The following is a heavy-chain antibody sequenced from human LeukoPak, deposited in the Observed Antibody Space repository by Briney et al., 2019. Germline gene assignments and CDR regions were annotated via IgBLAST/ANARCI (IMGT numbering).Heavy chain of an antibody. CDR2: IYYSGTT. D-gene: IGHD3-3*01. J-gene: IGHJ4*02. CDR3: ARDVRSGFGAFDD. Sequence: PSETLSLTCTVSGGSISTGDYYWTWIRQHPGKGLEWIGYIYYSGTTYYNPSLKSRVTISVDTAKNQFSLKLSSVTAADTAIYFCARDVRSGFGAFDDWGQGTLVSVSS. CDR1: GGSISTGDYY. V-gene: IGHV4-31*03.